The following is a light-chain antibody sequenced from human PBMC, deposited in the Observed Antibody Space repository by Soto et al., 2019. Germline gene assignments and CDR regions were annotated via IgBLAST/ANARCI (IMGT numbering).Light chain of an antibody. V-gene: IGLV2-14*03. CDR1: NSDIGGYNY. CDR3: SSYTSSSTPA. J-gene: IGLJ1*01. Sequence: QSVLTQPASVSGSPGQSITISCTGTNSDIGGYNYVSWYQHHPGKAPKLMIYDVSNRPSGVSDRFSGSKSGNTASLTISGLQPEDEADYYCSSYTSSSTPAFGTGTKVTVL. CDR2: DVS.